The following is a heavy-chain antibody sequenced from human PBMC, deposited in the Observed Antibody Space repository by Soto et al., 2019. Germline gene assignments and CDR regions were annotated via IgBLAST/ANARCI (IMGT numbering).Heavy chain of an antibody. J-gene: IGHJ3*02. CDR1: GGTFSHAG. V-gene: IGHV1-69*01. CDR3: ARPRSYYYDSSAERAFEI. Sequence: HVQLVQSGAEVKKPGSSVKVSCNASGGTFSHAGISGLRQATGQGPEWLGGIIPLFGTANYAQRFQGRVTITAYDSTSTAYMEMRSLRSEDTAVYYCARPRSYYYDSSAERAFEIWGQGTMVTVSS. CDR2: IIPLFGTA. D-gene: IGHD3-22*01.